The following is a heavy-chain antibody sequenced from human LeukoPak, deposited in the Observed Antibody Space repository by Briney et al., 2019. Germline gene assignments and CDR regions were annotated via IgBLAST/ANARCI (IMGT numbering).Heavy chain of an antibody. V-gene: IGHV1-2*02. CDR2: INPNSGGT. D-gene: IGHD6-13*01. CDR1: GYTFTGYY. CDR3: ARDTAAAGTWLGN. J-gene: IGHJ4*02. Sequence: ASVKVSCKASGYTFTGYYMHWVRQAPGQGLEWMGWINPNSGGTNYAQKFQGRVTMTRDTSISTAYMELSRLRSDDTGVYYCARDTAAAGTWLGNWGQGTLVTVSS.